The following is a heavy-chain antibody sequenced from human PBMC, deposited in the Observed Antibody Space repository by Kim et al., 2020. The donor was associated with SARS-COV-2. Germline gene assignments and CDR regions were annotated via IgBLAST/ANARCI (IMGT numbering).Heavy chain of an antibody. CDR2: T. V-gene: IGHV4-4*06. D-gene: IGHD3-10*01. CDR3: ARDQIFGGIDY. J-gene: IGHJ4*02. Sequence: TNYNPPRKGRVTRPVDTSKTRSSLKLSSVTAADTAVYYCARDQIFGGIDYWGQGTLVTVSS.